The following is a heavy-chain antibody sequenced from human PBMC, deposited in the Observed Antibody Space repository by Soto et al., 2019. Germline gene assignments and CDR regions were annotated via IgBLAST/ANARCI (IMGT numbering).Heavy chain of an antibody. CDR3: ARGLPLARAFDI. Sequence: SSETLSLTCAVYGGSFSGYYWSWIRQPPGKGLEWIGEINHSGSTNYNPSLKSRVTISVDTSKNQFSLKLSSVTAADTAVYYCARGLPLARAFDIWGQGTMVTVSS. CDR2: INHSGST. CDR1: GGSFSGYY. J-gene: IGHJ3*02. V-gene: IGHV4-34*01.